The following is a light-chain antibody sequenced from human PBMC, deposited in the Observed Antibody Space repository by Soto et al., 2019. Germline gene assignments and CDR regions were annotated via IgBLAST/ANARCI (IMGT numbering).Light chain of an antibody. Sequence: DIQMTQSPTSLSASVGDRVTITCRASQGIRNFVAWYQQKPGKPPKLLIYAASTLQSGVPSRFSGSGSGTDFPLTINSLQPEDVANYSCQKYISVPVFGPGTKVEI. V-gene: IGKV1-27*01. J-gene: IGKJ3*01. CDR1: QGIRNF. CDR2: AAS. CDR3: QKYISVPV.